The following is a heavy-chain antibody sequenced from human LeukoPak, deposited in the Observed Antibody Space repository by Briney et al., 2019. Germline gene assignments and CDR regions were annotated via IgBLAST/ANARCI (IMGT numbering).Heavy chain of an antibody. D-gene: IGHD1-26*01. V-gene: IGHV3-23*01. CDR3: AKDQRWESPHYLDS. CDR1: GFTFSSSA. J-gene: IGHJ4*02. CDR2: ISASGGST. Sequence: GGSLRLSCAASGFTFSSSAMSWVRQVPGKGLEWVSGISASGGSTYYADSVRGRFTISRDNSKNTLYVQMNSLRDEDTAVYHCAKDQRWESPHYLDSWGQGTLVTVSS.